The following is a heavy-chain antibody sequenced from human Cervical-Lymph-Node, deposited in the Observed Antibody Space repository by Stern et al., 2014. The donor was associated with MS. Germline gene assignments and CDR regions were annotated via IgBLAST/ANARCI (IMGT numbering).Heavy chain of an antibody. J-gene: IGHJ4*02. CDR3: AKGGRLLASATDF. Sequence: VQLVESGGGVVQPGKSLRLSCAASGFTFTYYTIHWVRQAPGKGLEWLALISYDGTAKYYGDSLEGRIAISRDNSQNTVSLQMHSLTIEDTAMYFCAKGGRLLASATDFWGQGTLVTVSS. CDR2: ISYDGTAK. V-gene: IGHV3-30*18. CDR1: GFTFTYYT. D-gene: IGHD5-24*01.